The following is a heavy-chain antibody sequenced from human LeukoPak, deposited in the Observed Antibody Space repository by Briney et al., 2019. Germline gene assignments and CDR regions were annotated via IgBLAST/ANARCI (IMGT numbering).Heavy chain of an antibody. D-gene: IGHD3-16*01. CDR3: AGDWGPHAFDI. J-gene: IGHJ3*02. V-gene: IGHV3-21*01. CDR2: ISSSSSYI. Sequence: GGSLRLSCAASGFTFSSYSMNWVRQAPGKGLEWVSSISSSSSYIYYADSVKSRFTISRDNAKNSLYMQMNSLRAEDTAVYYCAGDWGPHAFDIWGQGTMVTVSS. CDR1: GFTFSSYS.